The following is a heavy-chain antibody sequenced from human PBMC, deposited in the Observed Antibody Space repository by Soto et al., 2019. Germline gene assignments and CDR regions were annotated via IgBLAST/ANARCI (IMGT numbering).Heavy chain of an antibody. CDR3: ARSGGIDRDFND. CDR2: IIPMFDTP. Sequence: SVKVSCKASGGTFSSDSFSWVRQAPGQGLEWMGGIIPMFDTPIYAQKFQDRVTITADESTSTAYMQLSSLRSGDTAVYYCARSGGIDRDFNDWGQGSLVTVYS. D-gene: IGHD2-15*01. J-gene: IGHJ4*02. V-gene: IGHV1-69*13. CDR1: GGTFSSDS.